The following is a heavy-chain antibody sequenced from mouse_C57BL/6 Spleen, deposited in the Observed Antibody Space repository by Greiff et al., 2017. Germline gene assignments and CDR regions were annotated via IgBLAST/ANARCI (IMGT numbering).Heavy chain of an antibody. D-gene: IGHD1-1*01. CDR1: GFNIKDDY. V-gene: IGHV14-4*01. CDR2: IDPENGDT. Sequence: VQLQQSGAELVRPGASVKLSCTASGFNIKDDYMHWVKQRPEQGLEWIGWIDPENGDTEYASKFQGKATITADTSSNTAYLQLSSLTSEDTAVYYCTRFYYGSIRYFDVWGTGTTVTVSS. J-gene: IGHJ1*03. CDR3: TRFYYGSIRYFDV.